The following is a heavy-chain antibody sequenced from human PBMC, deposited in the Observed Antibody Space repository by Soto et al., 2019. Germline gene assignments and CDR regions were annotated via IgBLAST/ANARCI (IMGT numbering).Heavy chain of an antibody. V-gene: IGHV3-30*18. D-gene: IGHD4-17*01. CDR3: AKARYGDYALDY. CDR1: GFTFSSYG. CDR2: ISYDGSNK. J-gene: IGHJ4*02. Sequence: PGGSLRLSCAASGFTFSSYGMHWVRQAPGKGLEWVAVISYDGSNKYYADSVKGRFTISRDNSKNTLYLQMNSLRAEDTAVYYCAKARYGDYALDYWGQGTLVTVSS.